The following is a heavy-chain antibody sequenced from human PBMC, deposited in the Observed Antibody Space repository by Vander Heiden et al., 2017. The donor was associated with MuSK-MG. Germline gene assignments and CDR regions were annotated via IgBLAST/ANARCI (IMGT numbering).Heavy chain of an antibody. CDR2: LDRNGGNI. Sequence: EVQRVESGGGLVQHGGSLRLSCAAAGVTLSISSMVWVRQAPGMGLEWISYLDRNGGNIYYADSVKGRFTISRDNDKKSLFLQLNSLRAGDTAVYYCARLTGAYSHYFDYWGQGTLVTVS. J-gene: IGHJ4*02. CDR3: ARLTGAYSHYFDY. D-gene: IGHD4-4*01. CDR1: GVTLSISS. V-gene: IGHV3-48*01.